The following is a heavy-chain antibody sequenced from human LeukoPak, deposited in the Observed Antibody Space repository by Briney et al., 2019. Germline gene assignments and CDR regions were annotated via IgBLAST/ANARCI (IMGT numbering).Heavy chain of an antibody. Sequence: SETLSLTCAVYGGSFNGYYWSWIRQPPGKGLEWIGEINHSGSTNYNPSLKSRVTISVDTSKNQFSLKLSSVTAADTAVYYCARVRWVVPAARGAFDIWGQGTMVTVSS. CDR2: INHSGST. D-gene: IGHD2-2*01. V-gene: IGHV4-34*01. CDR1: GGSFNGYY. CDR3: ARVRWVVPAARGAFDI. J-gene: IGHJ3*02.